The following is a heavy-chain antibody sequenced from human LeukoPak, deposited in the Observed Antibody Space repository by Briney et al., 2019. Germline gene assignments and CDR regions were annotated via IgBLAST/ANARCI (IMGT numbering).Heavy chain of an antibody. CDR3: ARGTSQLDDAFDI. J-gene: IGHJ3*02. CDR2: ISYDGSNK. V-gene: IGHV3-30*04. Sequence: GGSLRLSCAASGFTFSSYAMHWVRQAPGKGLEWVAVISYDGSNKYYADSVKGRFTISRDNSKNTLYLQMNSLRAEDTAVYYCARGTSQLDDAFDIWGQGTMVTVSS. D-gene: IGHD6-13*01. CDR1: GFTFSSYA.